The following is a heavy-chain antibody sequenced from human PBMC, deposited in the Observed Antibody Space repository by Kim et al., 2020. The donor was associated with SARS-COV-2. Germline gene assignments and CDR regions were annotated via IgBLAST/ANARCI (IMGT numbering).Heavy chain of an antibody. CDR3: ARLGSGWYLLGDY. V-gene: IGHV4-39*01. CDR2: IYYSGST. D-gene: IGHD6-19*01. J-gene: IGHJ4*02. Sequence: SETLSLTCTVSGGSISSSSYYWGWIRQPPGKGLEWIGSIYYSGSTYYNPSLKSRVTISVDTSKNQFSLKLSSVTAADTAVYYCARLGSGWYLLGDYWGQGTLVTVSS. CDR1: GGSISSSSYY.